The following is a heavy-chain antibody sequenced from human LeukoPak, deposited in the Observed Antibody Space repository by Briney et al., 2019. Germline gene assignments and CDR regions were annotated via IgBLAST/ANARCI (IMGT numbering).Heavy chain of an antibody. CDR3: AREGGIAAATDAFDI. CDR2: ISSSSSYI. CDR1: GFTFSSYS. J-gene: IGHJ3*02. Sequence: GGSLRLSCAASGFTFSSYSMNWVRQAPGEGPEWVSSISSSSSYIYYADSVKGRFTISRDNAKNSLYLQMNSLRAEDTAVYYCAREGGIAAATDAFDIWGQGTMVTVSS. D-gene: IGHD6-13*01. V-gene: IGHV3-21*01.